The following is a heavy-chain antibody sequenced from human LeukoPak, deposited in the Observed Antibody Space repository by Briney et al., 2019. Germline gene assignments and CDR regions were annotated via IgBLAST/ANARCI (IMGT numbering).Heavy chain of an antibody. CDR1: GYTFTGYY. Sequence: ASVKVSCKASGYTFTGYYMHWVRQAPGQGLEWMGWINPNSGNTGYAQKFQGRVTMTRNTSISTAYMELSSLRSEDTAVYYCARGRGRQPLPNPWFDPWGQGTLVTVSS. CDR3: ARGRGRQPLPNPWFDP. V-gene: IGHV1-8*02. D-gene: IGHD6-25*01. J-gene: IGHJ5*02. CDR2: INPNSGNT.